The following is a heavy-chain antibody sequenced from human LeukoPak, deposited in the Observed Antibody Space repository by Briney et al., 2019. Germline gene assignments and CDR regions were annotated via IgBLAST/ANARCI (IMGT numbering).Heavy chain of an antibody. J-gene: IGHJ6*02. CDR1: GGSINNYY. CDR3: ARDSGIAAAGTWYYYYGMDV. D-gene: IGHD6-13*01. Sequence: PSETLSLTCTVSGGSINNYYWSWIRQPAGKGLEWIGRIYSSGSTNYSPSLKSRVTMSVDTSKNQFSLKLSSVTAADTAVYYCARDSGIAAAGTWYYYYGMDVWGQGTTVTVSS. V-gene: IGHV4-4*07. CDR2: IYSSGST.